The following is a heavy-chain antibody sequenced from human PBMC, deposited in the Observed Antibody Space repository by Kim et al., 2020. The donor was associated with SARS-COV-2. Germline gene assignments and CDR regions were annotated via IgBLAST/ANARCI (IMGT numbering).Heavy chain of an antibody. D-gene: IGHD3-10*01. CDR1: GYSFTSYW. Sequence: GESLKISCKGSGYSFTSYWIGWVRQMPGKGLEWMGIIYPGDSDTRYSPSFQGQVTISADKSISTAYLQWSSLKASDTAMYYCARQLAHPLHNGYYYGSGIYYFDYWGQGTLVTVSS. CDR3: ARQLAHPLHNGYYYGSGIYYFDY. V-gene: IGHV5-51*01. J-gene: IGHJ4*02. CDR2: IYPGDSDT.